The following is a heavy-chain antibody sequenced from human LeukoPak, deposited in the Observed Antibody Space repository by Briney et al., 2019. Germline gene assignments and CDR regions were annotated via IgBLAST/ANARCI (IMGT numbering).Heavy chain of an antibody. CDR3: AREGIVGATNYFDY. CDR1: GGSISSYY. CDR2: IYYSGNT. V-gene: IGHV4-59*12. J-gene: IGHJ4*02. D-gene: IGHD1-26*01. Sequence: SETLSLTCTVSGGSISSYYWSWIRQPPGKGLEWIGYIYYSGNTNYNPSLKSRITISVDTSKNQFSLKLSSVTAADTAVYYCAREGIVGATNYFDYWGQGTLVTVSS.